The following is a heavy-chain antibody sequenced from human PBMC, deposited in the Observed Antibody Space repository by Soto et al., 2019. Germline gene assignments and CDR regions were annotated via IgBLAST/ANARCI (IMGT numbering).Heavy chain of an antibody. CDR3: ARLGYSYGFRSFDY. CDR2: IYPGDSDT. CDR1: VYSFTXYW. D-gene: IGHD5-18*01. Sequence: GESLKISCKCSVYSFTXYWIGWLRQMPGKGLEWMGIIYPGDSDTRYSPSFQGQVTISADKSISTAYLQWSSLKASDTAMYYCARLGYSYGFRSFDYWGQGTLVTVSS. J-gene: IGHJ4*02. V-gene: IGHV5-51*01.